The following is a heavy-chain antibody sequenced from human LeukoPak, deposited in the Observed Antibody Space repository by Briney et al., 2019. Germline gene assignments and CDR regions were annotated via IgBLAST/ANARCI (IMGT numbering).Heavy chain of an antibody. V-gene: IGHV4-61*02. J-gene: IGHJ4*02. CDR3: ARGLGYCSSTSCYVLYLDY. Sequence: SETLSLTCTVSGGSISSGGYYWSWIRQPPGKGLEWIGRIYTSGSTNYNPSLKSRVTISVDTSKNQFSLKLSSVTAADTAVYYCARGLGYCSSTSCYVLYLDYWGQGALVTVSS. CDR2: IYTSGST. D-gene: IGHD2-2*01. CDR1: GGSISSGGYY.